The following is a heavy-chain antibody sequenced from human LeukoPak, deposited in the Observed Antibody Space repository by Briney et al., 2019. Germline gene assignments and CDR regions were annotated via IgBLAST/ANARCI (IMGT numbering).Heavy chain of an antibody. CDR1: GFTFSSYW. J-gene: IGHJ3*02. CDR2: IKQDGSEK. V-gene: IGHV3-7*01. CDR3: ARDQIHNPVPTGAFDI. Sequence: GGSLRLSCAASGFTFSSYWMSWVRQAPGKGLEWVGNIKQDGSEKYYVDSVKGRFTISRDNAKNSLYLQMNSLRAEDTAVYYCARDQIHNPVPTGAFDIWGQGTMVTVSS. D-gene: IGHD2-2*01.